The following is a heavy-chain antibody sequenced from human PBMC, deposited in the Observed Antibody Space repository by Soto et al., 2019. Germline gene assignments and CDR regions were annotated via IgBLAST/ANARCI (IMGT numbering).Heavy chain of an antibody. D-gene: IGHD5-18*01. CDR2: MNPNSGNT. V-gene: IGHV1-8*01. CDR1: GYTFTSYD. CDR3: ARHGYSYGGGYFDY. Sequence: GASVKVSCKASGYTFTSYDINWVRQATGQGLEWMGWMNPNSGNTGYAQKFQGRVTMTRNTSISTAYMELNSLRAEDTAVYYCARHGYSYGGGYFDYWGQGTLVTVSS. J-gene: IGHJ4*02.